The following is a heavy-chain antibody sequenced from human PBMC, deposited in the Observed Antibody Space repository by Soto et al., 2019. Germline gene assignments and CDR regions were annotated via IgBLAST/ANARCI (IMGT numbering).Heavy chain of an antibody. D-gene: IGHD4-17*01. CDR1: GFTFSSNA. Sequence: EVQLLESGGGLVQPGGSLRLSCAASGFTFSSNAMSWVRQAPGKGLEWVSAISGSGGSTYYADSVKGRFTISRDNSKNTLYLQMNSLRAEDTAVYYCAKDSYSDSGFDPWGQGTLVTVSS. V-gene: IGHV3-23*01. CDR3: AKDSYSDSGFDP. J-gene: IGHJ5*02. CDR2: ISGSGGST.